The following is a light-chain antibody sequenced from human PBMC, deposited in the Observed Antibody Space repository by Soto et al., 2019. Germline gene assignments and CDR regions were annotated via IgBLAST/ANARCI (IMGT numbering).Light chain of an antibody. CDR2: AAS. V-gene: IGKV1-39*01. J-gene: IGKJ2*01. CDR3: HQSNSARYT. Sequence: DIQMTQSPSSLSASVGDRVTITCRASQSISTYLNWYQQKPGMAPKLLIYAASTLQSGVPSRFSGSGSGTDFTLPISNLQPEDFATYSCHQSNSARYTFGQGTKLEIK. CDR1: QSISTY.